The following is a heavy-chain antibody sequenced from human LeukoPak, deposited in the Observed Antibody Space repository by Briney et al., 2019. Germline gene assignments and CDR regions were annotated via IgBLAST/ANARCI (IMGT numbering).Heavy chain of an antibody. CDR2: IHYSGTT. V-gene: IGHV4-59*01. CDR1: GGSISTYY. Sequence: SETLSLTCTVPGGSISTYYWSWIRQPPGEGLEWIGYIHYSGTTKYNPSLKSRVTISVDASKNQFSLKLSSVTAADTAVYYCARDGDCSSTTCNYGMDVWGKGTTVTVSS. D-gene: IGHD2-2*01. J-gene: IGHJ6*04. CDR3: ARDGDCSSTTCNYGMDV.